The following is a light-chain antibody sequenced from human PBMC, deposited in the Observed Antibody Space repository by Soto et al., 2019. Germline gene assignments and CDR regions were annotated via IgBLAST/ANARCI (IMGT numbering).Light chain of an antibody. CDR1: QNIANDY. J-gene: IGKJ1*01. V-gene: IGKV3-20*01. Sequence: EIVMTQSPAILSVSAGEPATLSCRASQNIANDYLTWYQQKPGQAPRVIIYDASTRATGIPDRFSGSGSGTDFTLTISRLDPEELAMYDCQQYGSSPWTVGQGTKVDNK. CDR2: DAS. CDR3: QQYGSSPWT.